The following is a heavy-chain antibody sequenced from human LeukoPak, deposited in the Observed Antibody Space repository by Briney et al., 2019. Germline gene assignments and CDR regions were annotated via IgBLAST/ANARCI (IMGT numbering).Heavy chain of an antibody. CDR1: GYSFTSYW. V-gene: IGHV5-51*03. D-gene: IGHD3-22*01. J-gene: IGHJ4*02. CDR2: IYPGDSDT. Sequence: KPGESLKISCKGSGYSFTSYWIGWVRQMPGKGLEWMGIIYPGDSDTRYSPSFQGQVTISADKSINTAYLRWSSLKASDTAMYYCAKFYYDSSGYYPYFDYWGQGTLVTVSS. CDR3: AKFYYDSSGYYPYFDY.